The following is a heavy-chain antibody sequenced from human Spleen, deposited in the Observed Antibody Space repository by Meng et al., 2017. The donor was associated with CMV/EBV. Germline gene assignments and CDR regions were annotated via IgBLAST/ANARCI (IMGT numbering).Heavy chain of an antibody. CDR3: ARDHYDSSGYYYPFDS. CDR2: IDSGGST. CDR1: GFTVSANY. D-gene: IGHD3-22*01. J-gene: IGHJ4*02. V-gene: IGHV3-53*01. Sequence: GESLKISCAASGFTVSANYMSWVRQAPGKGLEWVSVIDSGGSTSYADSVKGRFTISRDNSKNTLYLQMNSLRAEDTAVYYCARDHYDSSGYYYPFDSWGQGTLVTVSS.